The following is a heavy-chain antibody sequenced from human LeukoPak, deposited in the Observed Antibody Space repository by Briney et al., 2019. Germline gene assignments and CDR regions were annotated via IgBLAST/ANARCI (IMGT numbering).Heavy chain of an antibody. J-gene: IGHJ4*02. Sequence: GESLRISCKASGYSFTSYWISWVRQMPGKGREWVGRIDPSDSYTNYSPSFQGHVTISADKSISTANLQWSSLKASDTAMYYCARQYCSGGSCYSGWGQGTLVTVSS. CDR2: IDPSDSYT. CDR1: GYSFTSYW. CDR3: ARQYCSGGSCYSG. D-gene: IGHD2-15*01. V-gene: IGHV5-10-1*01.